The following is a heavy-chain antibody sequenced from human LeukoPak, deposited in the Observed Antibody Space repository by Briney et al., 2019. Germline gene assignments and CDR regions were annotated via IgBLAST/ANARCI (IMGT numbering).Heavy chain of an antibody. V-gene: IGHV5-51*01. CDR2: IYPGDSDT. D-gene: IGHD6-6*01. CDR3: ARHEHSSSSQFDY. J-gene: IGHJ4*02. Sequence: GESLKISCKGSGYSFISYWIGWVRQMPGKGLEWTGIIYPGDSDTRYSPSFQDQVTISADKSISTAYLQWSSLEASDTAMYYCARHEHSSSSQFDYWGQGTLVTVSS. CDR1: GYSFISYW.